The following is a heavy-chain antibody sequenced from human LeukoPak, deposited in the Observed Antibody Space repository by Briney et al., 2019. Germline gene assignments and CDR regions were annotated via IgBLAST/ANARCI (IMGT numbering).Heavy chain of an antibody. V-gene: IGHV1-2*02. CDR2: INPNSGGT. CDR3: ARAHMTTVTSRVFLAWFDP. Sequence: ASVKVSCKASGYTFTGCYMHWERQAPGQGLEWMGWINPNSGGTNYAQKFQGRVTMTRDTSISTAYMELSRLTSDDTAVYYCARAHMTTVTSRVFLAWFDPWGQGTLVTVSS. J-gene: IGHJ5*02. CDR1: GYTFTGCY. D-gene: IGHD4-17*01.